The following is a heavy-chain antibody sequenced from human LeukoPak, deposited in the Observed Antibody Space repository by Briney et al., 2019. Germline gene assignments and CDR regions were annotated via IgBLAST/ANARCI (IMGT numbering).Heavy chain of an antibody. V-gene: IGHV1-46*01. D-gene: IGHD1-26*01. CDR3: ARGSIVGAKTLGFGAFDI. Sequence: GASVKVSCKASGYTYISYYMHWVRQAPGQGLEWMGIINPSGGSRSYAQKFQGRVTMTRDTSTSTVYMELSSLRSEDTAVYYCARGSIVGAKTLGFGAFDIWGQGTMVTVSS. CDR2: INPSGGSR. CDR1: GYTYISYY. J-gene: IGHJ3*02.